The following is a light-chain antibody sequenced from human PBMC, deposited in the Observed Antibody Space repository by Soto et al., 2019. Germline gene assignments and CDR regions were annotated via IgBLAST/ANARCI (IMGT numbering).Light chain of an antibody. V-gene: IGKV3-15*01. CDR3: KQYNNWPPYT. CDR1: QSVSTN. CDR2: GAY. Sequence: EIVLTQSPATMSVSPGERATLSCRASQSVSTNLAWYQQKPGQPPRLLIYGAYTRATDIPARFSGSGSGTEFTLTIIGLQSEDFAVYYCKQYNNWPPYTFGQGTKLEIK. J-gene: IGKJ2*01.